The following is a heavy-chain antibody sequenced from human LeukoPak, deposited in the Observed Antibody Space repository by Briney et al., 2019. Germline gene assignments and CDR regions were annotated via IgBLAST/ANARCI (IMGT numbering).Heavy chain of an antibody. D-gene: IGHD2-21*01. J-gene: IGHJ3*02. CDR1: GFSFSSYA. CDR3: VRDRRFPDDVFDI. Sequence: PGGSLRLSCAASGFSFSSYAMGWVREAPGKGVEWVSTITSRSDQIWNVDSVRGRFTISRDNSKNTLYLQMNSLRAEDTALYYCVRDRRFPDDVFDIWGQGTMVTVSS. V-gene: IGHV3-23*01. CDR2: ITSRSDQI.